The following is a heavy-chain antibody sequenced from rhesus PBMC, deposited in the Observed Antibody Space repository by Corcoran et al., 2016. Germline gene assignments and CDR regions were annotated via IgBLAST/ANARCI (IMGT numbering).Heavy chain of an antibody. V-gene: IGHV4-173*01. CDR1: GGSISSNY. CDR3: AREGGRCTGSGCYAAPDFDY. CDR2: ISGGGGRT. Sequence: QLQLQESGPGLVKPSETLSLTCAVSGGSISSNYWSWIRQPPGKGLEWIGRISGGGGRTDYNPSLKSRVTCSTDTSKNQFSLTLSSVTAAVTAVYYCAREGGRCTGSGCYAAPDFDYWGQGVLVTVSS. D-gene: IGHD2-21*01. J-gene: IGHJ4*01.